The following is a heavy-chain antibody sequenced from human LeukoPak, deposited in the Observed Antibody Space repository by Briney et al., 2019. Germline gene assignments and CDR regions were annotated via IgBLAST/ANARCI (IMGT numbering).Heavy chain of an antibody. V-gene: IGHV3-21*01. CDR3: ARGPSGYHNT. CDR2: ISSSSSYI. D-gene: IGHD5-12*01. J-gene: IGHJ4*02. CDR1: GFTFTNAW. Sequence: GGSLRLSCEASGFTFTNAWMNWVRQAPGKGLEWVSSISSSSSYIYYADSVKGRFTISRDNAKNSLYLQMNSLRAEDTAVYYCARGPSGYHNTGGQGTLVTVSS.